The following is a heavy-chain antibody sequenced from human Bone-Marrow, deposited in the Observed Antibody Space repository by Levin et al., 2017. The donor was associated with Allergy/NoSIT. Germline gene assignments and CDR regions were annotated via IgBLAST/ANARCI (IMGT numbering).Heavy chain of an antibody. CDR3: ANDLSPRIAVNDYIED. CDR1: GFTFNDYT. CDR2: ISWDASTT. Sequence: GGSLRLSCAASGFTFNDYTMHWVRQAPQRGLEWVSLISWDASTTYYADSVRGRFTISRDNSKNALNLQMNSLTTKATALYYCANDLSPRIAVNDYIEDWGQGTLVTVSS. V-gene: IGHV3-43*01. D-gene: IGHD6-19*01. J-gene: IGHJ4*02.